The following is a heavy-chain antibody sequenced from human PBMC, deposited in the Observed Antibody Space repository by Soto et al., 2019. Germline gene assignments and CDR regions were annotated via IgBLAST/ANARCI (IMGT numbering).Heavy chain of an antibody. CDR2: ISSSSSYI. J-gene: IGHJ3*02. V-gene: IGHV3-21*01. Sequence: GGSLRLSCAASGFTFSSYSMNWVRQAPGKGLEWVSSISSSSSYIYYADSVKGRFTISRDNAKNSLYLQMNSLRAEDTAVYYCTTQGARDAFDIWGQGTMVTVSS. CDR3: TTQGARDAFDI. CDR1: GFTFSSYS. D-gene: IGHD1-26*01.